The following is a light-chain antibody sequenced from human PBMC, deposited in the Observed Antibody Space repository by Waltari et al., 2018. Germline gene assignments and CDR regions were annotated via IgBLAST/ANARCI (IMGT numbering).Light chain of an antibody. CDR3: QQYYSYPDT. CDR2: AAS. J-gene: IGKJ4*01. CDR1: QGISSY. Sequence: AVRMTSSPSPFSASTGDSVPLPCWARQGISSYLAWYQQKPGQAPNLLIYAASTLQSGVPSRFSGSGSETDFTLTISCLQSEDFATYYCQQYYSYPDTFGGGTKVEIK. V-gene: IGKV1-8*01.